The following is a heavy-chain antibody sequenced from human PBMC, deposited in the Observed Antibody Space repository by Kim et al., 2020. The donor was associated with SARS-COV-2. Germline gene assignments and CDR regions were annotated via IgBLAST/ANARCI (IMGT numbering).Heavy chain of an antibody. Sequence: KYYTDSVKGRFTISRDNSKNTLYLQRNSLRAEDTAVYYCARDKGNWFDPWGQGTLVTVSS. J-gene: IGHJ5*02. CDR2: K. CDR3: ARDKGNWFDP. V-gene: IGHV3-33*01.